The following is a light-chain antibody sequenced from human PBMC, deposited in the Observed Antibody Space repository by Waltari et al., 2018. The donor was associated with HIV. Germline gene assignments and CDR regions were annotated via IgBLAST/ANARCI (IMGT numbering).Light chain of an antibody. CDR3: QAYDSSNPVV. J-gene: IGLJ2*01. CDR2: EDI. Sequence: NFMLTQPHSVSESPGKTVTISCTRSSGSIASNYVQWYQQRPASSPPTVISEDIQRPSVVPDRFAGSIDSSSNSASLTISVRKTEDKADYYCQAYDSSNPVVVGGGTKLTVL. V-gene: IGLV6-57*01. CDR1: SGSIASNY.